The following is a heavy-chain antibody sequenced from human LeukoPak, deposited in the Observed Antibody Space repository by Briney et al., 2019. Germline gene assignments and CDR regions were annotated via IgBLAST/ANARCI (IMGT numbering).Heavy chain of an antibody. V-gene: IGHV4-4*07. CDR2: IYTSGST. Sequence: KPSETLSPTCTVSGGSISSYYWSWIRQPAGKGLEWIGRIYTSGSTNYNPSLKSRATTSVDTSKNQFSLKLSSVTAADTAVYYCARDGSQEQWLAYFDYWGQGTLVTVSS. D-gene: IGHD6-19*01. CDR3: ARDGSQEQWLAYFDY. CDR1: GGSISSYY. J-gene: IGHJ4*02.